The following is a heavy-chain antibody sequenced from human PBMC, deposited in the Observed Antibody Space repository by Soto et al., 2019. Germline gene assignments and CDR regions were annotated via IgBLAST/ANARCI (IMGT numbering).Heavy chain of an antibody. V-gene: IGHV2-5*02. Sequence: STQSVMLKCTFSGFSLNKNRMGVGWIRQPPGKALEWLALIYWDDDKRYSPSLKSRLTITKDTSKNQVVLTMTNMDPVDTATYYCAREPAAHDAFDIWGQGTMVTVSS. CDR1: GFSLNKNRMG. CDR3: AREPAAHDAFDI. D-gene: IGHD2-2*01. CDR2: IYWDDDK. J-gene: IGHJ3*02.